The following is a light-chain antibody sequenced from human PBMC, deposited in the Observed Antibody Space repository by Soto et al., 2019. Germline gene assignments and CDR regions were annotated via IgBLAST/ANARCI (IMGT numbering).Light chain of an antibody. V-gene: IGLV2-23*02. CDR2: EVS. CDR3: CSYAGSRGVV. Sequence: QSALTQPASVSGSPGQSITISCTGTSSDVGSHNLVSWYQQHPGKAPQLLIYEVSKRPSGLSNRFSGSKSGNTASLTISGLQAEDEDDYYCCSYAGSRGVVFGGGTKLTVL. J-gene: IGLJ2*01. CDR1: SSDVGSHNL.